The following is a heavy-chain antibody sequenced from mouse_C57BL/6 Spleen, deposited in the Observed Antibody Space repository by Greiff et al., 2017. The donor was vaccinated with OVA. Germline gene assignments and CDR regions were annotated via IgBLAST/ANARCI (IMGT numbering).Heavy chain of an antibody. J-gene: IGHJ2*01. D-gene: IGHD4-1*01. CDR3: ARVTGSGDYFDY. CDR1: GFTFSSYA. Sequence: EVQGVESGGGLVKPGGSLKLSCAASGFTFSSYAMSWVRQTPEKRLEWVATISDGGSYTYYPDNVKGRFTISRDNAKNNLYLQMSHLKSEDTAMYYCARVTGSGDYFDYLGQGTTLTVSS. CDR2: ISDGGSYT. V-gene: IGHV5-4*01.